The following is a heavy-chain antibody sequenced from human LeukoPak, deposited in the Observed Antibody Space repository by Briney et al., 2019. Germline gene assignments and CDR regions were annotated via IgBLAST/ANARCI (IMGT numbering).Heavy chain of an antibody. CDR1: GGSISSYY. Sequence: PSETLSLTCTVSGGSISSYYWSWIRQPAGKGLEWIGRIYTSGSTNYNPSLKSRVTMSVDTSKNQFSLKLSSVTAADTAVYYCARGDDYYDSSGYYDYWGQGTLVTVSS. CDR2: IYTSGST. D-gene: IGHD3-22*01. J-gene: IGHJ4*02. CDR3: ARGDDYYDSSGYYDY. V-gene: IGHV4-4*07.